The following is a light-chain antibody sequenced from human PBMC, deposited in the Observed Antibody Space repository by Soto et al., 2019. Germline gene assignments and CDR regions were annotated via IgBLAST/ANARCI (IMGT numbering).Light chain of an antibody. CDR2: GAS. CDR3: QEYNDWRPIT. Sequence: IFVTQSPATLSVCVWEGAALSCGASQSISTKLAWYQQKPGQAPRLLVYGASTRATGIPVRFSGSGSGTEFTLTITSLQFEDFAVYYCQEYNDWRPITFGGGTKVDIK. V-gene: IGKV3-15*01. J-gene: IGKJ4*01. CDR1: QSISTK.